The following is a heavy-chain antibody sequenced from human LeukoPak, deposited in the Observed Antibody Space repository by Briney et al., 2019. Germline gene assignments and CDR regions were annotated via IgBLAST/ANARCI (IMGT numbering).Heavy chain of an antibody. CDR2: IYHSGST. CDR1: GGSISSGGYS. V-gene: IGHV4-30-2*01. Sequence: PSETLSLTCAVSGGSISSGGYSWSWIRQPPGKGLEWIGYIYHSGSTYYNQSLKSRVTISVDRSKNQFSLKLSSVTAADTAVYYCASSKLGAYNWFDPWGQGTLVTVSS. CDR3: ASSKLGAYNWFDP. J-gene: IGHJ5*02. D-gene: IGHD3-10*01.